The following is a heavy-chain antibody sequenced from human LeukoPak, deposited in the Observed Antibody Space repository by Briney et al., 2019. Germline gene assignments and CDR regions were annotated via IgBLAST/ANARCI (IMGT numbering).Heavy chain of an antibody. CDR3: ARGRNDNGGMFFDS. CDR2: ISYSGYT. Sequence: SSETLPLTCTVSGGSIRSFYWSWIRQAPGRGLEWIGFISYSGYTSYSPSLKSRVAISVDTSRSQFSLRLSSMTAADTAIYYCARGRNDNGGMFFDSWAQGTLVTVSS. J-gene: IGHJ4*02. D-gene: IGHD4-23*01. V-gene: IGHV4-59*01. CDR1: GGSIRSFY.